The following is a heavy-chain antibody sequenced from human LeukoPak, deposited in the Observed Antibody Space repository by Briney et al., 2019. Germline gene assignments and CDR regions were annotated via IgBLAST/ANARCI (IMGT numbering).Heavy chain of an antibody. CDR3: ARGLLVVVVAAIYGWFDP. Sequence: PGGSLRLSCTASGFIFKNYVMTWIRQPPEKGLEWIGEINHSGSTNYNPSLKGRVTISVDTSKNQFSLKLSSVTAADTAVYYCARGLLVVVVAAIYGWFDPWGQGTLVTVSS. D-gene: IGHD2-15*01. CDR2: INHSGST. CDR1: GFIFKNYV. V-gene: IGHV4-34*01. J-gene: IGHJ5*02.